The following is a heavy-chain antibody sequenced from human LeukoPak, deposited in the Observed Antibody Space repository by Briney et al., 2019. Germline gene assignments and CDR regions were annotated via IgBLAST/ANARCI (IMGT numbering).Heavy chain of an antibody. CDR1: GYTFTSYG. CDR3: ARDCIGCHGFDY. Sequence: ASVKVSCKASGYTFTSYGITWVRQAPGQGLEWMGWVSAYADNTNYVQKIQGRVTMTTDTPTSTAYMELRSPRSDDTAVYYCARDCIGCHGFDYWGQGTLVTVSS. J-gene: IGHJ4*02. CDR2: VSAYADNT. V-gene: IGHV1-18*01. D-gene: IGHD2-15*01.